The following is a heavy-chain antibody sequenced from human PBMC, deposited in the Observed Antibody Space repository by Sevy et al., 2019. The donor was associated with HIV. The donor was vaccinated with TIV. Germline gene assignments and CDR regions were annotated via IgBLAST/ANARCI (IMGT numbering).Heavy chain of an antibody. CDR2: IKSKTDGGTT. Sequence: GGSLRLSCAASGFTFSNAWMSWVRQAPGKGLEWVGRIKSKTDGGTTYYAAPVKGRFTISRDDSKNTLYLQMNSLKTEDTAVYYCTTDTLRDYFDYWGQGTLVTVSS. V-gene: IGHV3-15*01. CDR1: GFTFSNAW. CDR3: TTDTLRDYFDY. J-gene: IGHJ4*02.